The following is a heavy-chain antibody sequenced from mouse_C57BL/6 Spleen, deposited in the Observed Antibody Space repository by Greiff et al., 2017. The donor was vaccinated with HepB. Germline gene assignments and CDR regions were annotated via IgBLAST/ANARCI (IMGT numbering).Heavy chain of an antibody. CDR1: GFTFSDYY. CDR2: ISNGGGST. V-gene: IGHV5-12*01. J-gene: IGHJ4*01. Sequence: EVMLVESGGGLVQPGGSLKLSCAASGFTFSDYYMYWVRQTPEKRLEWVAYISNGGGSTYYPDTVKGRFTISRDNAKNTLYLQMSRLKSEDTAMYYCARRYGYDAFMDYWGQGTSVTVSS. CDR3: ARRYGYDAFMDY. D-gene: IGHD2-2*01.